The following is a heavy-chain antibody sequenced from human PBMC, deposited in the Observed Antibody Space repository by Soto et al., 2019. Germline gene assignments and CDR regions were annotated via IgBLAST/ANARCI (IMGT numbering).Heavy chain of an antibody. V-gene: IGHV1-69*02. J-gene: IGHJ4*02. CDR2: IIPILGIA. D-gene: IGHD3-22*01. CDR3: ARSDPSGYYYLDDY. CDR1: GGTFSSYT. Sequence: GASVKVSCKASGGTFSSYTISWVRQAPGQGLEWMGRIIPILGIANYAQKFQGRVTITADTSTSTAYMELSSLRSEDTAVYYCARSDPSGYYYLDDYWGQGTLVTVSS.